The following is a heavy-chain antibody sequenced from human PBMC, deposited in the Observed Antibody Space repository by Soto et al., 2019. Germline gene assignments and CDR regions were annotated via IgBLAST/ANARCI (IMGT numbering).Heavy chain of an antibody. CDR1: GFTFSGNA. J-gene: IGHJ4*02. D-gene: IGHD5-18*01. CDR2: ISNSGDST. V-gene: IGHV3-23*01. Sequence: EVQLLESGGGLVQPGGSLRLSCAASGFTFSGNAMSWVRQAPGRGLEWVSSISNSGDSTYYADSVKGRFTISRDNSKNTLYLQMNSLRAEDTAVYSCARARGYPWYFDVWGQGTLVTVSS. CDR3: ARARGYPWYFDV.